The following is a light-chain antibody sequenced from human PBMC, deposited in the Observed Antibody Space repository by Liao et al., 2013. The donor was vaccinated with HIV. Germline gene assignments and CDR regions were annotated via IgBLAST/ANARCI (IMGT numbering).Light chain of an antibody. V-gene: IGLV3-21*01. Sequence: SYVLTQPASVSVAPGKTARITCGGNNIGSKSVHWYQQKPGQAPVLVIYDDNDRPSGIPERFSGSNSGNTATLTISGTQAMDEADYYCQAWDSSSGVFGGGTKLTVL. CDR1: NIGSKS. CDR3: QAWDSSSGV. J-gene: IGLJ3*02. CDR2: DDN.